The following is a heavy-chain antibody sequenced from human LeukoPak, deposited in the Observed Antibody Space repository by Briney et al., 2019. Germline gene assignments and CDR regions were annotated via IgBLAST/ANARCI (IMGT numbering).Heavy chain of an antibody. CDR1: GYTFTSYD. Sequence: ASVKVSCKASGYTFTSYDINWVRQATGQGLEWMGWMNPNSGNTGYAQKFQGRVTITRNTSISTAYMELSSLRSEDTAVYYCARGPDSYDSSGANGFDPWGQGTLVTVSS. CDR3: ARGPDSYDSSGANGFDP. CDR2: MNPNSGNT. D-gene: IGHD3-22*01. J-gene: IGHJ5*02. V-gene: IGHV1-8*03.